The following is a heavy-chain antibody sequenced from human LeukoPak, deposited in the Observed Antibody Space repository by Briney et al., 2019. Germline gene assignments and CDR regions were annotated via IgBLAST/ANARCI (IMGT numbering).Heavy chain of an antibody. Sequence: PGGSLRLSCAASGFTFSSYSMNWVRQAPGKGLEWVSYISSSSSTIYYAHSVKGRFTISRDNAKNSLYLQMNSLRAEDTAVYYCARGVSIAARPDAFDIWGQGTMVTVSS. D-gene: IGHD6-6*01. CDR1: GFTFSSYS. CDR3: ARGVSIAARPDAFDI. CDR2: ISSSSSTI. J-gene: IGHJ3*02. V-gene: IGHV3-48*01.